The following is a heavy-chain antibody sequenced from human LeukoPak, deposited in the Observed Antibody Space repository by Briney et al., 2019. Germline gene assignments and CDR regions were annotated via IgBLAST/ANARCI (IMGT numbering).Heavy chain of an antibody. J-gene: IGHJ4*02. CDR3: ARSANGYTCGHFDF. D-gene: IGHD5-18*01. V-gene: IGHV1-2*02. CDR1: GYSFTAYY. CDR2: LIPNTGDT. Sequence: ASVKVSCKASGYSFTAYYMYWVRQAPGQGLGGVGWLIPNTGDTNYAQNFQSRGTMNRDTSISTAYMEPTNLRSDDTAVYYCARSANGYTCGHFDFWGQGTLVTVSS.